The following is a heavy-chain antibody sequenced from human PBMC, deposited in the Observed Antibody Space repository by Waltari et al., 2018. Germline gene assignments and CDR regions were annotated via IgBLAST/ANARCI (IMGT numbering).Heavy chain of an antibody. CDR2: VHSGGTT. V-gene: IGHV4-39*02. D-gene: IGHD3-22*01. CDR3: ARRSSGAYPDYYYGLDV. CDR1: GGSISGNSYY. Sequence: QLQLQESGPGLVEPSETLSLTCRVSGGSISGNSYYRGWIRQPPGKGLEWIGSVHSGGTTYYHPSLKSRISISLDTTEHRFSLKLTSVTAADTAVYYCARRSSGAYPDYYYGLDVWGQGATV. J-gene: IGHJ6*02.